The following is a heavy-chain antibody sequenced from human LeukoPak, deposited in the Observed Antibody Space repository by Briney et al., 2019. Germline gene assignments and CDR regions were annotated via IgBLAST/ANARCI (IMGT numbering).Heavy chain of an antibody. V-gene: IGHV3-43*02. CDR3: AKSDYGAPLEC. Sequence: GGSLRLSCAASGFPFEDYVMHWVRQTPGKALEWVSFISGDGGGSYYADSVKGRFTISRDNSKNSLFLQMNSLRTEDTAFYYCAKSDYGAPLECWGQGTLVTVSS. CDR2: ISGDGGGS. CDR1: GFPFEDYV. J-gene: IGHJ4*02. D-gene: IGHD4-17*01.